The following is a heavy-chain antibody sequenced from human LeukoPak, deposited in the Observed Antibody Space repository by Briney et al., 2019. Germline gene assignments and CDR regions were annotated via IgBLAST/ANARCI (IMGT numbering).Heavy chain of an antibody. CDR1: GGSISSYY. Sequence: SETLSLTCTVSGGSISSYYWSWIRQPPGKGLEWIGYIYTSGSTNYNPSLKSRVTISVDTSKNQFSLKLSSVTAADTAVYYCARHEDFWSGYFDYWGQGTLVTVSS. V-gene: IGHV4-4*09. D-gene: IGHD3-3*01. CDR2: IYTSGST. CDR3: ARHEDFWSGYFDY. J-gene: IGHJ4*02.